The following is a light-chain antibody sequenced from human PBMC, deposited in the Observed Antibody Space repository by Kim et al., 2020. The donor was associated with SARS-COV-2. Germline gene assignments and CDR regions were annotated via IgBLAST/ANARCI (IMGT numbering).Light chain of an antibody. CDR3: AAWDDSLSGFWV. Sequence: QRVSISCSGTSSNIGDNYVYWFHQLPGAAPKLVVYGDNQRPSGVPDRFSASKSGASASLAISGLRSEDEGNYYCAAWDDSLSGFWVFGGGTQLTVL. CDR2: GDN. CDR1: SSNIGDNY. J-gene: IGLJ3*02. V-gene: IGLV1-47*02.